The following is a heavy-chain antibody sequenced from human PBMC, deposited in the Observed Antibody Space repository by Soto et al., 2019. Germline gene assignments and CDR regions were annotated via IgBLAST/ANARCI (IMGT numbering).Heavy chain of an antibody. CDR1: GFTFSSYA. V-gene: IGHV3-21*01. J-gene: IGHJ4*02. Sequence: GGSLRLSCAASGFTFSSYAMSWVRQAPGKGLEWVSAISSSGSYTYYADSVKGRFTISRDNAKNSLYLQMNSLRAEDTAVYYCARALGIRSRACDYWAREPWSPAPQ. CDR3: ARALGIRSRACDY. D-gene: IGHD7-27*01. CDR2: ISSSGSYT.